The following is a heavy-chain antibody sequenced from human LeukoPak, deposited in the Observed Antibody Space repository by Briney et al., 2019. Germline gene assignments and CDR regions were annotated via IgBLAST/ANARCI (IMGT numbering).Heavy chain of an antibody. CDR1: GYTFIDDY. Sequence: ASVRVSCKASGYTFIDDYMHWVRQAPGQGLEWLGWINPDSGFANYAQRFKGRVTLTRDTSISTAYMELRTLRSDDTAVYYCAPTPEAYISSWNVWGRGTLVTVSS. V-gene: IGHV1-2*02. D-gene: IGHD6-13*01. CDR3: APTPEAYISSWNV. CDR2: INPDSGFA. J-gene: IGHJ4*02.